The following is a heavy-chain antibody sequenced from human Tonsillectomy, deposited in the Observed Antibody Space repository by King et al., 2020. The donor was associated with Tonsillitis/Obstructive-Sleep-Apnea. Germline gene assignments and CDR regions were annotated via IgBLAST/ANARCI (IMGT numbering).Heavy chain of an antibody. J-gene: IGHJ6*03. Sequence: VQLVESGAEVKKPGASVKVSCKASGNTFTKYGISWVRQAPGQGLEWMGWINVYNGKTDYAQKLQDRVIMTADTSTSTAYMELRNLRSDDTAVYYCRAIVVIPSNPDHMDVWGKGTTVTVSS. V-gene: IGHV1-18*01. CDR1: GNTFTKYG. CDR3: RAIVVIPSNPDHMDV. CDR2: INVYNGKT. D-gene: IGHD2-15*01.